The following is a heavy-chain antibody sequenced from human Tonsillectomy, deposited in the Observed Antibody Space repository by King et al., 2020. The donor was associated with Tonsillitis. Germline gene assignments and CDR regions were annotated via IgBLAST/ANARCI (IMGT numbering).Heavy chain of an antibody. Sequence: VQLQESGPGLVKPSETMSLTCTVSGGSISSYYWSWIRQPPGKGLEWIGYIYYSGSTNYNPSLKSRVTISVETSKNQFSLKLSSVTAADTAVYYCARENILTGYYMGFDYWGQGTLVTVSS. D-gene: IGHD3-9*01. CDR1: GGSISSYY. J-gene: IGHJ4*02. V-gene: IGHV4-59*01. CDR3: ARENILTGYYMGFDY. CDR2: IYYSGST.